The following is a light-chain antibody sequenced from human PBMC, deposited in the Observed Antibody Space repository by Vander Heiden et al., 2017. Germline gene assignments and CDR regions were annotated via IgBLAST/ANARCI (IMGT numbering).Light chain of an antibody. J-gene: IGKJ5*01. Sequence: EIVLTQSPATLSLSPGERATFPCRASQSINIYLAWYQQKPGQTPRLLIYDASKRATNVPARFSGSGSGTDFTLTISSLEPEDFAVYYCQQRSNWPPITFGQGTRLDIK. CDR1: QSINIY. V-gene: IGKV3-11*01. CDR2: DAS. CDR3: QQRSNWPPIT.